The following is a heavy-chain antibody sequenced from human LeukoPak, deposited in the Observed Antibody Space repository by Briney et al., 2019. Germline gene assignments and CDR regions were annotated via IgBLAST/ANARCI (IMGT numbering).Heavy chain of an antibody. Sequence: SETLSLTCTVSGGSISSYYWSWIRQPPGKGLEWIGYIYYSGSTYYNPSLKSRVTISVDTSKSQFSLKLSSVTAADTAVYYCARSIVGATFDYWGQGTLVTVSS. CDR3: ARSIVGATFDY. D-gene: IGHD1-26*01. CDR2: IYYSGST. J-gene: IGHJ4*02. CDR1: GGSISSYY. V-gene: IGHV4-59*12.